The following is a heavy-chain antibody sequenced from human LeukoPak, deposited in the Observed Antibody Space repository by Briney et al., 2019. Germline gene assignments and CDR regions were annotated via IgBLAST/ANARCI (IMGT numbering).Heavy chain of an antibody. CDR1: GGSISSYY. J-gene: IGHJ4*02. Sequence: SETLSLTCTVSGGSISSYYWSWIRQPPGKGLEWIAYIYYSGSTNYNPSLKSRVTISVDTSKNQFSLKMRSVTAADTAVYYCARVRAVAGTPPDYWGQGTLVTVSS. D-gene: IGHD6-19*01. CDR2: IYYSGST. V-gene: IGHV4-59*08. CDR3: ARVRAVAGTPPDY.